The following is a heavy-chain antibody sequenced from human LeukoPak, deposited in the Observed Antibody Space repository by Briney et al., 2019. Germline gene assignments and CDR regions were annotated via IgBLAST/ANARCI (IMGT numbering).Heavy chain of an antibody. Sequence: PSETLSLTCTVSGGSISSSSYYWGWIRQPPGKGLERIGSIYYSGSTYYNPSLKSRVTISVDTSKNQFSLKLSSVTAADTAVYYCARRVVRGAIMAHNWFDPWGQGTLVTVSS. D-gene: IGHD3-10*01. CDR3: ARRVVRGAIMAHNWFDP. V-gene: IGHV4-39*07. CDR2: IYYSGST. CDR1: GGSISSSSYY. J-gene: IGHJ5*02.